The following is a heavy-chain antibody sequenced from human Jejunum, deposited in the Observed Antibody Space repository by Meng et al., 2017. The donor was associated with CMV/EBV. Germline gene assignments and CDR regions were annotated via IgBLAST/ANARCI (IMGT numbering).Heavy chain of an antibody. J-gene: IGHJ5*02. CDR3: ARDYGGNSGWFDP. Sequence: ASGYTFTNDDINWVRQATGQGLEWMGWMNPTSGNTGSAQKFQGRVILTRDISISTAYMELSNLRSEDSAIYYCARDYGGNSGWFDPWGQGTLVTVSS. V-gene: IGHV1-8*01. CDR1: GYTFTNDD. D-gene: IGHD4-23*01. CDR2: MNPTSGNT.